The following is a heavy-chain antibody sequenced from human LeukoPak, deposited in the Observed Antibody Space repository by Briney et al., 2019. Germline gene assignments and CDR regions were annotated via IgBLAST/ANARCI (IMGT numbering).Heavy chain of an antibody. CDR1: GGSINHYY. V-gene: IGHV4-59*01. J-gene: IGHJ4*02. CDR3: ARHYDSTGYYFDY. D-gene: IGHD3-22*01. Sequence: SETLSLTCSASGGSINHYYWSWLRQPPGKGLEWIGYIYYSGSTNYNPSLKSRVTISVDTSRNQFSLRLNSVTAADTAVYYCARHYDSTGYYFDYWGQGTLVTVSS. CDR2: IYYSGST.